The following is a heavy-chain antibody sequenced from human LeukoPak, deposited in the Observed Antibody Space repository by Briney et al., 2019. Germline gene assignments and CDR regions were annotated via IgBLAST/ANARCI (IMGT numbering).Heavy chain of an antibody. CDR3: AREIYGDYAFDI. D-gene: IGHD4-17*01. CDR1: GFTFSSYG. CDR2: IWYDGSNK. V-gene: IGHV3-33*01. Sequence: GRSLRLSCAASGFTFSSYGMHWVRQAPGKGLEWVAVIWYDGSNKYYADSVKGRFTISRDNSKNTLYLQVNSLRAEDTAVYYCAREIYGDYAFDIWGQGTMVTVSS. J-gene: IGHJ3*02.